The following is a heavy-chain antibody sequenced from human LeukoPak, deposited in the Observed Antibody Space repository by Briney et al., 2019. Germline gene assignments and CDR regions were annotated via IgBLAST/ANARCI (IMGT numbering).Heavy chain of an antibody. J-gene: IGHJ6*03. CDR1: GYTFTSYY. V-gene: IGHV1-46*01. CDR2: INPSGGST. Sequence: ASVKVSCKASGYTFTSYYVHWVRQAPGQGLEWMGIINPSGGSTSYAQKFQGRVTMTTDTSTSTAYMELRSLRSDDTAVYYCARDVGSSWFYYYYYMDVWGKGTTVTVSS. D-gene: IGHD6-13*01. CDR3: ARDVGSSWFYYYYYMDV.